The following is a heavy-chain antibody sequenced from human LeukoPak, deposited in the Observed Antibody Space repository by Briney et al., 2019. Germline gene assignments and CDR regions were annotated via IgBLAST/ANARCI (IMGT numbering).Heavy chain of an antibody. J-gene: IGHJ4*02. Sequence: GGSLRLSCAASGFTFSSYGMHWVRQAPGKGLEWVAVISYDGSNKYYADSVKGRFTISRDNSKNTLYLQMNSLRAEDTAVYYCAKAGSAGRNYFDYWGQGTLVTVSS. V-gene: IGHV3-30*18. CDR3: AKAGSAGRNYFDY. CDR1: GFTFSSYG. D-gene: IGHD6-13*01. CDR2: ISYDGSNK.